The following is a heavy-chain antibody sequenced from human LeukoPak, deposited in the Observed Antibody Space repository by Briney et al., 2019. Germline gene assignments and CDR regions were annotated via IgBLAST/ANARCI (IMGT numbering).Heavy chain of an antibody. V-gene: IGHV4-30-2*01. CDR2: IYHSGST. Sequence: SQTLSLTCAVSGGSISSGGYSWSWIRQPPGKGLEWIGYIYHSGSTYYNPSLKSRVTISVDRSKNQFSLKLSSVTAADTAVYYCATGSGSYYNRRGGWFDPWGQGTLVTVSS. CDR1: GGSISSGGYS. J-gene: IGHJ5*02. D-gene: IGHD3-10*01. CDR3: ATGSGSYYNRRGGWFDP.